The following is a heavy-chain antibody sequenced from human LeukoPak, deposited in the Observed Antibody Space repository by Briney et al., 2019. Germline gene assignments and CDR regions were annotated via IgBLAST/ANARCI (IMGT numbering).Heavy chain of an antibody. J-gene: IGHJ4*02. Sequence: PGGSLRLSCAASGFTFSSYAMHWVRQAPGKGLEWVAVISYDGSNKYYADFVKGRFTISRDNSKNTLYLQMNSLRAEDTAVYYCARDRGLIAAIGYFDYWGQGTLVTVSS. D-gene: IGHD6-25*01. V-gene: IGHV3-30-3*01. CDR2: ISYDGSNK. CDR3: ARDRGLIAAIGYFDY. CDR1: GFTFSSYA.